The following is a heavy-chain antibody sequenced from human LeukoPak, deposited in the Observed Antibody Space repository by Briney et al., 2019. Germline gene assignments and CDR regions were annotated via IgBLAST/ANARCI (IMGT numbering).Heavy chain of an antibody. D-gene: IGHD4-17*01. CDR2: ISAYNGNT. V-gene: IGHV1-18*01. CDR3: ASFQNDYGDGGWFDP. Sequence: RASVKVSCKASGYTFTSYGISWVRQAPGQGLEWMGWISAYNGNTNYAQKLQGRVTMTTDTSTSTAYMELRSLRSDDTAVYYCASFQNDYGDGGWFDPWGQGTLVTVSS. J-gene: IGHJ5*02. CDR1: GYTFTSYG.